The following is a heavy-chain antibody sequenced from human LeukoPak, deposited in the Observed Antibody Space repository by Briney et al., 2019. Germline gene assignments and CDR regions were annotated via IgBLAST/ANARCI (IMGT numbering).Heavy chain of an antibody. J-gene: IGHJ4*02. CDR3: ARDPVGDYGDY. CDR2: IFHSGST. D-gene: IGHD4-17*01. Sequence: PSETLSLTCAVSGYSISSGYYWGWIRQPPGKGLEWIGSIFHSGSTYYNPSLKSRVTISVDTSKNHFSLKLSSVTAADTAVYYCARDPVGDYGDYWGQGTLVTVSS. V-gene: IGHV4-38-2*02. CDR1: GYSISSGYY.